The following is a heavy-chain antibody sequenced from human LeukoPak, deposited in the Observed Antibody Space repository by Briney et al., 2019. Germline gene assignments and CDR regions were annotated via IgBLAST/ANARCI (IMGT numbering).Heavy chain of an antibody. CDR3: ARGPYYHLPNDY. V-gene: IGHV1-2*06. CDR2: IKLNSGDT. CDR1: GYTFTGYY. D-gene: IGHD2-2*01. Sequence: GASVKVSCKASGYTFTGYYMHWVRQAPGRRLEWMGHIKLNSGDTSYAQKFLGRVTMTRDTSISTAYMELSSLRSDDTAVYYCARGPYYHLPNDYWGKGNLVTVSS. J-gene: IGHJ4*02.